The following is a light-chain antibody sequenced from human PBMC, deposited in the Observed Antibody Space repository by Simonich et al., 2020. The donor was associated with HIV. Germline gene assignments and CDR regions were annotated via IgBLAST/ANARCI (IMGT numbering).Light chain of an antibody. CDR1: SSDVGGYNY. V-gene: IGLV2-11*01. CDR3: SSYTTFSTWV. CDR2: DVI. J-gene: IGLJ3*02. Sequence: QSALTQPRSVSGSPGQSVTISCTGTSSDVGGYNYVSWYQQHPGKAPKLMIFDVIKRPSGVPDRFSGSKSGNTASLTISGLQAEDEADYYCSSYTTFSTWVFGGGTKLTVL.